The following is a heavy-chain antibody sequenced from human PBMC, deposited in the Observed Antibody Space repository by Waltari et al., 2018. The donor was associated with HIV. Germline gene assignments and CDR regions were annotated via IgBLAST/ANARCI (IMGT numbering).Heavy chain of an antibody. CDR1: GSPFRTHV. D-gene: IGHD3-22*01. Sequence: QVQLLESGGGVLQPGSSLRLSCAASGSPFRTHVLHWVRQAPGKGLEWVADISPDGSDKYHADSVKGRFTISRDNSKNTLYLQMNSLRAEDTAVYFCAREYYFDSSGYNSGFDYWGQGTLVTVSS. V-gene: IGHV3-30*01. CDR3: AREYYFDSSGYNSGFDY. J-gene: IGHJ4*02. CDR2: ISPDGSDK.